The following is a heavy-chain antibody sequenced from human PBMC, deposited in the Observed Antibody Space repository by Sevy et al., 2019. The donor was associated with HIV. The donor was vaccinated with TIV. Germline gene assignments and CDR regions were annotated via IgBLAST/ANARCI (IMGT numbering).Heavy chain of an antibody. CDR3: ASYGSSTSCYALPFDY. Sequence: ASVKVSCKASGYTFTDYYMHWVRQAPGQGLEWMGRINPKGGGTNYAQKFQGRVTMTRDTSISTAYMELSRLRSDATAVYYCASYGSSTSCYALPFDYWGQGTLVTVSS. CDR1: GYTFTDYY. V-gene: IGHV1-2*06. J-gene: IGHJ4*02. D-gene: IGHD2-2*01. CDR2: INPKGGGT.